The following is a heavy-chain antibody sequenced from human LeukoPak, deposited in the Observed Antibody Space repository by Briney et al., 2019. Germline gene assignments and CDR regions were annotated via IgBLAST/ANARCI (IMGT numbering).Heavy chain of an antibody. Sequence: ASVKVSCKASGYTFTSYGISWVRQAPGQGLEWMGWISAYNGNTNYAQKLQGRVTMTTDTSTSTAYMEVRSLRSDDTAVYYCAKDPGINIVVVTAPKTSFDYWGQGTLVTVSS. V-gene: IGHV1-18*01. CDR1: GYTFTSYG. J-gene: IGHJ4*02. CDR2: ISAYNGNT. D-gene: IGHD2-21*02. CDR3: AKDPGINIVVVTAPKTSFDY.